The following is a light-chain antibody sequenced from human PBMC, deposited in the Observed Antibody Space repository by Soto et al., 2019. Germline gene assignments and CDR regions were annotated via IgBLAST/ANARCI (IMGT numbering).Light chain of an antibody. CDR1: QSISSW. V-gene: IGKV1-5*01. J-gene: IGKJ4*01. CDR2: DAS. CDR3: QQYNSYSPLT. Sequence: DIQMTQSPSTLSSCVGDRFTISCRASQSISSWLAWYQQKPGKAPKLLIYDASSLESGVPSRFSGSGSGTEFTLTISSLQPDDFATYYCQQYNSYSPLTFGGGTKVDI.